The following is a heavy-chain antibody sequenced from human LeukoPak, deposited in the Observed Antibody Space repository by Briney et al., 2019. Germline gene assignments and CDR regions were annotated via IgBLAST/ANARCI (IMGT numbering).Heavy chain of an antibody. CDR3: ARTANFAAGYYIDY. CDR1: GFTFSSYA. CDR2: ISGSSRHK. J-gene: IGHJ4*02. Sequence: GGSLRLSCAASGFTFSSYAMGWVRRAPGKGLEWVSSISGSSRHKYYADSVKGRFTISRNNAKNSLYLQMNSLRAEDTAVYYCARTANFAAGYYIDYWGQGTLVTVSS. V-gene: IGHV3-21*01. D-gene: IGHD6-13*01.